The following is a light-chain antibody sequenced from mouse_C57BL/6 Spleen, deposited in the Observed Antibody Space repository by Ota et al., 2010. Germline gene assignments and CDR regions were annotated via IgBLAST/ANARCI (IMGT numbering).Light chain of an antibody. CDR2: STS. V-gene: IGKV4-57*01. Sequence: QIVLTPVSSNHVCISXGKGHHDLQCQLKCKLHALVPAEVKHLPKLWIYSTSNLASGVPGRFSGSESGTSYSLTLSRMEAEDAATYYCLQRSSFPPTFGSGTKLEIE. CDR1: KCKL. CDR3: LQRSSFPPT. J-gene: IGKJ4*01.